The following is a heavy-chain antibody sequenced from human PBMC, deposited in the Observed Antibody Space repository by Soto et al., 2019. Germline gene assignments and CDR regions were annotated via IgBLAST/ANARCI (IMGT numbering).Heavy chain of an antibody. CDR3: VREGGVPAAIGHYYYGMDV. J-gene: IGHJ6*02. D-gene: IGHD2-2*02. CDR2: ISDDGYTI. Sequence: GGSLRLSCATSGFTFSDFYMSWVRQAPGKGPEWVSYISDDGYTIYYADSVKGRFTISRDNSNNTLYLQMNNLRDDDTAVYYCVREGGVPAAIGHYYYGMDVWGQGTAVTVSS. CDR1: GFTFSDFY. V-gene: IGHV3-11*04.